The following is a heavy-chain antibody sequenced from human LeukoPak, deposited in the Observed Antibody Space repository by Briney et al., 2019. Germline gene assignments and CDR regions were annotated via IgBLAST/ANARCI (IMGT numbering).Heavy chain of an antibody. V-gene: IGHV3-11*04. CDR2: ISSSGSTI. CDR1: GFTFSDYY. D-gene: IGHD3-3*01. J-gene: IGHJ4*02. Sequence: GGSLRLSCAASGFTFSDYYMSWIRQAPGKGLEWVSYISSSGSTIYYADSVKGRFTISRDNAKNSLYLQMNSLRAEDTAVYYCARDQKRAVYYDFWSGYYSGSYFDYWGQGTLVTVSS. CDR3: ARDQKRAVYYDFWSGYYSGSYFDY.